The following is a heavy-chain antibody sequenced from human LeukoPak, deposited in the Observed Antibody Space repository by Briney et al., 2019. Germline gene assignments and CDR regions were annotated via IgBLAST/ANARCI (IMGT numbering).Heavy chain of an antibody. D-gene: IGHD3-10*01. J-gene: IGHJ6*02. CDR3: ARDTRLLWFGELSYGMGV. V-gene: IGHV1-2*02. CDR1: GYTFTGYY. Sequence: ASVKVSCKASGYTFTGYYMHWVRQAPGQGLEWMGWINPNSGGTNYAQKFQGRVTMTRDTSISTAYMELSRLRSDDTAVYYCARDTRLLWFGELSYGMGVWGQGTTVTVSS. CDR2: INPNSGGT.